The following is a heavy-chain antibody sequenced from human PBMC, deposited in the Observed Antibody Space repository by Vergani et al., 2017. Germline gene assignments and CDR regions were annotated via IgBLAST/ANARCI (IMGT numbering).Heavy chain of an antibody. V-gene: IGHV3-9*01. CDR1: GFTFDDYA. CDR3: AEDTAYYYYYMDV. CDR2: ISWNSGSI. Sequence: EVQLVESGGGLVQPGRSLRLSCAASGFTFDDYAMHWVRQAPGKGLEWVSGISWNSGSIGYADSVKGRFTITRDNAKNSLYLQMNSLRAEDTALYYCAEDTAYYYYYMDVWGKGTTVTVSS. J-gene: IGHJ6*03.